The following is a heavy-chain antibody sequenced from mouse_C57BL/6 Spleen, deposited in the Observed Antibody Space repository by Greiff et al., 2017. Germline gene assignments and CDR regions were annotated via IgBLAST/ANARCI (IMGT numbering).Heavy chain of an antibody. J-gene: IGHJ4*01. CDR2: ISSGGSYT. Sequence: EVKLMESGGDLVKPGGSLKLSCAASGFTFSSYGMSWVRQTPDNRLEWVATISSGGSYTSYPDSVKGRFTISRDNANNTLYLQRSSLKSEDTAMYYCARRETSYDGPYYAMDYWGQGTSVTVSS. D-gene: IGHD2-3*01. CDR3: ARRETSYDGPYYAMDY. V-gene: IGHV5-6*02. CDR1: GFTFSSYG.